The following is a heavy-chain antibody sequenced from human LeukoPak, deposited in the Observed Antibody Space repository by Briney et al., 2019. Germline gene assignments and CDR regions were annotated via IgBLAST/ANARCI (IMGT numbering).Heavy chain of an antibody. D-gene: IGHD1-1*01. V-gene: IGHV3-74*03. CDR1: GFTFRKYS. CDR3: ATGTSGSFDY. J-gene: IGHJ4*02. CDR2: INSDGSTT. Sequence: GGSLRLSCSASGFTFRKYSMHWVRQAPGKGLVWVSHINSDGSTTKYADSVKGRFTISRDNAKNTLYLQMNSLRADDTAVYYCATGTSGSFDYWGQGTLVTVSS.